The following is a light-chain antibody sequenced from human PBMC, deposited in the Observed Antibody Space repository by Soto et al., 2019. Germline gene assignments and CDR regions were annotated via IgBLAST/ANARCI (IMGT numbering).Light chain of an antibody. J-gene: IGLJ1*01. CDR3: SSYTSSSSXV. V-gene: IGLV2-14*01. CDR2: EVS. CDR1: SSDVGGYNY. Sequence: QSALTQPASVSGSPGQSITISCTGTSSDVGGYNYVSWYQQHPGRAPKLMIYEVSNRPSGVSNRFSGSKSGNTASLTISGLQAEDEADYYCSSYTSSSSXVFGTGTKVP.